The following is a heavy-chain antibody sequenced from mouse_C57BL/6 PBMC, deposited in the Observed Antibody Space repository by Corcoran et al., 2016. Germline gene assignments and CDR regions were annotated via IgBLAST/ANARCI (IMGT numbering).Heavy chain of an antibody. Sequence: QVQLQQSGAELARPGASVKLSCKASGYTFTSYGISWVKQRTGQGLEWIGEIYPRSGNTYYNEKCKGKATLTADKSSSTAYMELRSLTSEDSAVYFCAPTYYGSSYRYFDYWGQGTTLTVSS. CDR3: APTYYGSSYRYFDY. D-gene: IGHD1-1*01. V-gene: IGHV1-81*01. CDR1: GYTFTSYG. J-gene: IGHJ2*01. CDR2: IYPRSGNT.